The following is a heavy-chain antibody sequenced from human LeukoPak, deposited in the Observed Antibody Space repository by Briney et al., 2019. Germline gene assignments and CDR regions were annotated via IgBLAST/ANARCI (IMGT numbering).Heavy chain of an antibody. CDR3: ARVEGGSGSHFDY. CDR2: INHSGST. CDR1: GGSFSGYY. J-gene: IGHJ4*02. V-gene: IGHV4-34*01. Sequence: PSETLSLTYAVYGGSFSGYYWSWIRQPPGKGLEWIGEINHSGSTNYNPSLKSRVTISVDTSKNQFSLKLSSVTAADTAVYYCARVEGGSGSHFDYWGQGTLVTVSS. D-gene: IGHD3-22*01.